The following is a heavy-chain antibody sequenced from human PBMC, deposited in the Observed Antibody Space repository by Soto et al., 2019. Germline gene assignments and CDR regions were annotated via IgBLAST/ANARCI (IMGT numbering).Heavy chain of an antibody. J-gene: IGHJ3*02. CDR3: AKGLYCSGGSCHARAFDI. V-gene: IGHV3-9*01. CDR1: GFTFDDYA. D-gene: IGHD2-15*01. CDR2: ISWNSGSI. Sequence: EVQLVESGGGLVQPGRSLRLSCAASGFTFDDYAMHWVRQAPGKGLEWVSGISWNSGSIGYADSVKGRFTISRDNAKNSLYLQMNSLRAEDTALYYCAKGLYCSGGSCHARAFDIWGQGTMVTVSS.